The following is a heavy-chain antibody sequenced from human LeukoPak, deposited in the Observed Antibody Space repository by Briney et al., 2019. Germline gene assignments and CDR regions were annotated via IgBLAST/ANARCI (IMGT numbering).Heavy chain of an antibody. D-gene: IGHD3-22*01. CDR2: INPNSGGT. J-gene: IGHJ4*02. CDR1: GYTFTGYY. CDR3: AGGEDYYDSSGYGDY. V-gene: IGHV1-2*02. Sequence: ASVKVSCKASGYTFTGYYMHWVRQAPGQGLEWMGWINPNSGGTNYAQKFQGRVTMTRDTSISTAYMELSSLRSEDTAVYYCAGGEDYYDSSGYGDYWGQGTLVTVSS.